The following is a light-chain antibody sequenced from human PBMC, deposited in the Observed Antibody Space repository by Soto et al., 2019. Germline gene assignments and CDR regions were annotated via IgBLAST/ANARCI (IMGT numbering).Light chain of an antibody. CDR3: SSYTTSSTVV. CDR1: SSDVGSYNY. Sequence: QSALTQPRSVSGSPGQSVTISCTGTSSDVGSYNYVSWYQQHPGKAPKLMIYDVSKRPSGVSNRFSGSKSGNTASLTISGLQAEDEADYYCSSYTTSSTVVFGGGTKLTVL. CDR2: DVS. J-gene: IGLJ2*01. V-gene: IGLV2-11*01.